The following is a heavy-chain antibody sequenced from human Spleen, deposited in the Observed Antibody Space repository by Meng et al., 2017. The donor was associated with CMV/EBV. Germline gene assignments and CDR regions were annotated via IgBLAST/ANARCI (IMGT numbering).Heavy chain of an antibody. CDR2: ISGSGSST. D-gene: IGHD3-3*01. J-gene: IGHJ5*02. CDR3: ARDRDSTYYGGWLDP. Sequence: GESLKISCAASGFTFSTYAMNWVRQAPGKGLEWVSGISGSGSSTYYADSVRGRFTISRDNAKSTLYLQMNSLRAEDTAVYYCARDRDSTYYGGWLDPWGQGTLVTVSS. V-gene: IGHV3-23*01. CDR1: GFTFSTYA.